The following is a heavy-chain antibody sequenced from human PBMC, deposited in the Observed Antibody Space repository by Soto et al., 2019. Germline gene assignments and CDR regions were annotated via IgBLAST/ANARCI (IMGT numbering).Heavy chain of an antibody. CDR1: GFTFTSSA. D-gene: IGHD3-22*01. J-gene: IGHJ4*02. CDR2: IVVGSGNT. V-gene: IGHV1-58*01. Sequence: QMQLVQSGPEVKKPGTSVKVSCKASGFTFTSSAVQWVRQARGQRLEWIGWIVVGSGNTNYAQKFQERVIITRDMSTSTAYMELSSLRSEDTAVYYCAADSRYYESSEGYYWGQGTLVTVSS. CDR3: AADSRYYESSEGYY.